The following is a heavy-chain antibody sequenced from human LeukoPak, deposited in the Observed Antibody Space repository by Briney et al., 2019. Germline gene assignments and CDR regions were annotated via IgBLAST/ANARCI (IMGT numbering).Heavy chain of an antibody. J-gene: IGHJ4*02. Sequence: GGSLRLSCAASGFTFSSYAMSWVRQAPGKGLEWVSAISGSGGSTYYADSVKGRFNISRDNSKNTLYLQMNSLRAEDTAVYYCAKSPSDSSGYYYGYWGQGTLVTVSS. CDR1: GFTFSSYA. CDR3: AKSPSDSSGYYYGY. CDR2: ISGSGGST. V-gene: IGHV3-23*01. D-gene: IGHD3-22*01.